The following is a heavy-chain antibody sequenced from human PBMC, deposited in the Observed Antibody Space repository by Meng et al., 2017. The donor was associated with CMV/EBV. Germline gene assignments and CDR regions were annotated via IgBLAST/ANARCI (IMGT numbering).Heavy chain of an antibody. J-gene: IGHJ4*02. D-gene: IGHD6-19*01. CDR1: GFNFSDYY. CDR3: VRSSGWSLFDY. CDR2: VNSNNDAT. Sequence: VQLVQSGDEMKKPGASVKVPCTTSGFNFSDYYIHWVRQAPGQGLEWMGWVNSNNDATNYARKFQGRVSMTRDTSISTAHMELSRLMSDDTAVYYCVRSSGWSLFDYWGQGTLVTVSS. V-gene: IGHV1-2*02.